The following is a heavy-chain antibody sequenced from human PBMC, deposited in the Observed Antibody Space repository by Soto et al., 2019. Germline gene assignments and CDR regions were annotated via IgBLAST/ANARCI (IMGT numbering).Heavy chain of an antibody. D-gene: IGHD3-22*01. Sequence: GGSLRLSCAASGFTFRSYDMHGVRQATGKGLEWVSAIGTAGDTYYPGSVKGRFTISRENAKNSLYLQMNSLRAEDTAVYYCARGREYYYDRRAFDIWGQGTMVTVSS. CDR1: GFTFRSYD. J-gene: IGHJ3*02. CDR3: ARGREYYYDRRAFDI. V-gene: IGHV3-13*01. CDR2: IGTAGDT.